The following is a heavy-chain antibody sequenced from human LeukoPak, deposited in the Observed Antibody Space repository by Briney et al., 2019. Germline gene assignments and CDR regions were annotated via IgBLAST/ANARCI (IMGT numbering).Heavy chain of an antibody. J-gene: IGHJ5*02. CDR2: INPSGGST. V-gene: IGHV1-46*01. CDR1: GYTFTGYY. CDR3: ARGGGVPAAMEEPQDFDP. D-gene: IGHD2-2*01. Sequence: ASVKVSCKASGYTFTGYYMHWVRQAPGQGLEWMGIINPSGGSTSYAQKFQGRVTMTRDMSTSTVYMELSSLRSEDTAVYYCARGGGVPAAMEEPQDFDPWGQGTLVTVSS.